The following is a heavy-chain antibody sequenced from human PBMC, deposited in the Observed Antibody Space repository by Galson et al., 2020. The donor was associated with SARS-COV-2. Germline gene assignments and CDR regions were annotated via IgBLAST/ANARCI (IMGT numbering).Heavy chain of an antibody. V-gene: IGHV3-72*01. J-gene: IGHJ6*03. CDR3: ARDIVYYIDV. CDR1: GFTFSDHY. CDR2: TRNKANSYTT. D-gene: IGHD1-26*01. Sequence: GESLKISCAASGFTFSDHYMDWVRQAPGKGLEWVGRTRNKANSYTTEYAASVKGRFTISRDDSRNSLYLQLNSLKTEDTAVYYCARDIVYYIDVWGKGTTVTVSS.